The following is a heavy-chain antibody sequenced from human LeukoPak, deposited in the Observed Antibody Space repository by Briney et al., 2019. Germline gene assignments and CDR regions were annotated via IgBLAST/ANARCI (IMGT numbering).Heavy chain of an antibody. CDR3: ARHHCSSTSCYRGGWFDP. D-gene: IGHD2-2*02. J-gene: IGHJ5*02. CDR1: GSSFTSYW. CDR2: IDPSDSYT. V-gene: IGHV5-10-1*01. Sequence: GASLQISCKGSGSSFTSYWISWVRQLPGKGLEWMGRIDPSDSYTNYSPSFQGHVTISADKSISTAYLQWSSLKASDTAMYYCARHHCSSTSCYRGGWFDPWGQGTLVTVSS.